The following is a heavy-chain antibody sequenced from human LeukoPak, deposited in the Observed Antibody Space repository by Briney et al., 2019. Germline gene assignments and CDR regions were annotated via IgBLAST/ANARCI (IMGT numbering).Heavy chain of an antibody. Sequence: SETLSLTCAVYGGSFNGYYWSWIRQPPGKGLEWIGEINHSGSTNYNPSLKSRVTISVDTSKNQFSLKLSSVAAADTAVYYCARAWAAAGDFDYWGEGTLVTVSS. J-gene: IGHJ4*02. V-gene: IGHV4-34*01. CDR2: INHSGST. CDR3: ARAWAAAGDFDY. CDR1: GGSFNGYY. D-gene: IGHD6-13*01.